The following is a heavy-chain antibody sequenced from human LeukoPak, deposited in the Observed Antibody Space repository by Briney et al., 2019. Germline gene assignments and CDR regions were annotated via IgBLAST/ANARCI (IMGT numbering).Heavy chain of an antibody. CDR3: ARRAFRATPYYFDY. V-gene: IGHV1-3*01. D-gene: IGHD1-26*01. J-gene: IGHJ4*02. CDR1: GYPFTSYA. Sequence: GASVKVSCKASGYPFTSYAMHWVRQAPGQRLEWMGWINAGNGNTKYSQKFQGRVTITRDSSASTAYMELSSLRSEDTAVYYCARRAFRATPYYFDYWGQGTLVTVSS. CDR2: INAGNGNT.